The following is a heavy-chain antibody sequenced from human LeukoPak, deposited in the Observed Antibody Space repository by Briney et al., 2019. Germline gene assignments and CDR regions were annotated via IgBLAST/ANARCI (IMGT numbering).Heavy chain of an antibody. D-gene: IGHD3-10*01. J-gene: IGHJ4*02. Sequence: GRSLRLSCAASGFTFSSFGMHWVRQAPGKGLEWVAVIWYDGTNKYYADSVKGRFTISRDNSKNTLYLRMSSLRAEDTALYYCARGISMVRDPDYWGQGTLVSVSS. V-gene: IGHV3-33*01. CDR3: ARGISMVRDPDY. CDR1: GFTFSSFG. CDR2: IWYDGTNK.